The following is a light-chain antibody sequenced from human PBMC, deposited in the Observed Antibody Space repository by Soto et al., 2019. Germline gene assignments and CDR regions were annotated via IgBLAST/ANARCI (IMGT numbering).Light chain of an antibody. J-gene: IGLJ3*02. V-gene: IGLV1-44*01. CDR3: ASWDDSVNGVV. CDR1: RSNIGINT. CDR2: TNN. Sequence: QSVLTQPPSASGTPGQRVTISCSGSRSNIGINTVNWYQHVPGTAPKLLIHTNNQRPSGVPDRVSGSKFGTSASLAISGLRSEDEADYYCASWDDSVNGVVFGGGTKLTV.